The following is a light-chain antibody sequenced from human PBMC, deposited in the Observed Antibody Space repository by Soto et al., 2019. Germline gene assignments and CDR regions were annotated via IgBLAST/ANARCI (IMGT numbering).Light chain of an antibody. CDR2: SDN. CDR1: SSNIGSNT. CDR3: AAWDDSPNAVV. J-gene: IGLJ2*01. V-gene: IGLV1-44*01. Sequence: QSVLTQPPSASGTPGQRVTISCSGSSSNIGSNTVNWYQQLPGSAPKLLIYSDNQRPSGVPDRFSGSKSGTSASLAISGLQSEDEADYYCAAWDDSPNAVVFGGGTKVTVL.